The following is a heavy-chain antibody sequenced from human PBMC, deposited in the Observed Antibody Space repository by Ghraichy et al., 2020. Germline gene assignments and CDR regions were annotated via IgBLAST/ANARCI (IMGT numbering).Heavy chain of an antibody. CDR1: GFTFSDHY. Sequence: GGSLRLSCAASGFTFSDHYMDWVRQAPGKGLEWVGRTRNKANSYTTEYAASVKGRFTISRDDSKNSLYLQMNSLKTEDTAVYYCARVRPYSGSYSGAFDIWGQGTMVTVSS. CDR3: ARVRPYSGSYSGAFDI. V-gene: IGHV3-72*01. J-gene: IGHJ3*02. CDR2: TRNKANSYTT. D-gene: IGHD1-26*01.